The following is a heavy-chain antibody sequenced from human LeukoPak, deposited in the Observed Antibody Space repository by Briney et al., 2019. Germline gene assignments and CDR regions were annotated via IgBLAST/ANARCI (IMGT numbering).Heavy chain of an antibody. D-gene: IGHD6-19*01. CDR2: IRYDGSNK. J-gene: IGHJ4*02. CDR3: AKGGFGRSEQWLAGYPDY. V-gene: IGHV3-30*02. CDR1: GFTFSSYG. Sequence: PGGSLRLSCAASGFTFSSYGMHWVRQAPGKGLEWVAFIRYDGSNKYYADSVKGRFTISRDNSKNTLYLQMNSLRAEDTAVYYCAKGGFGRSEQWLAGYPDYWGQGTLVTVSS.